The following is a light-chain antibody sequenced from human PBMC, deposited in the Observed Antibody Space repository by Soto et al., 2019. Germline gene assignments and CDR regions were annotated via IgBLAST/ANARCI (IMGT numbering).Light chain of an antibody. CDR3: SSYSSTTTLVV. Sequence: QSALTQPASVSGSPGQSITISCTGTSSDVGGYKYVSWYQHHPGKAPKLMIYEVTNRPSGVSSRFSGSKSGDTASLTISGLQAEDEADYFCSSYSSTTTLVVFGGGTQLTVL. J-gene: IGLJ2*01. CDR2: EVT. V-gene: IGLV2-14*01. CDR1: SSDVGGYKY.